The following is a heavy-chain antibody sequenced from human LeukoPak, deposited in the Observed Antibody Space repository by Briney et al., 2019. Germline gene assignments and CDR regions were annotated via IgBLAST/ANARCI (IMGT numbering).Heavy chain of an antibody. CDR2: IYTSGST. Sequence: RPSETLSLTCTVSGGSISSCYWSWIRQPAGKGLEWIGRIYTSGSTNYNPSLKSRVTMSVDTSKNQFSLKLSSVTAADTAVYYCAREEDYYGSGSPLDYWGQGTLVTVSS. V-gene: IGHV4-4*07. CDR3: AREEDYYGSGSPLDY. D-gene: IGHD3-10*01. CDR1: GGSISSCY. J-gene: IGHJ4*02.